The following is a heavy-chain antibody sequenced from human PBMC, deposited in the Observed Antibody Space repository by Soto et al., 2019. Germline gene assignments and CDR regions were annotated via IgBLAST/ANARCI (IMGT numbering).Heavy chain of an antibody. J-gene: IGHJ4*02. CDR1: GGSISSYY. CDR3: ARALVGDYYDSSGFDY. D-gene: IGHD3-22*01. V-gene: IGHV4-59*01. Sequence: SETLSLTCTVSGGSISSYYWSWIRQPPGKGLEWIGYIYYSGSTSYNPSLKSRVTISVDTSKNQFSLKLSSVTAADTAVYYCARALVGDYYDSSGFDYWGQGTLVTVSS. CDR2: IYYSGST.